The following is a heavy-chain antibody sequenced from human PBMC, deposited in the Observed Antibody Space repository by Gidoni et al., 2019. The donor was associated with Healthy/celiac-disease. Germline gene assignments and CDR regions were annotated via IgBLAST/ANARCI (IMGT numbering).Heavy chain of an antibody. V-gene: IGHV3-13*01. CDR3: ARAWDSSGYYFNWYFDL. CDR1: GFTFSSYD. J-gene: IGHJ2*01. Sequence: EVQLVESGGGLVQPGGSLRLSCAASGFTFSSYDMHWVRQATGKGLEWVSAIGTAGDTYYPGSVKGRFTISRENAKNSLYLQMNSLRAGDTAVYYCARAWDSSGYYFNWYFDLWGRGTLVTVSS. D-gene: IGHD3-22*01. CDR2: IGTAGDT.